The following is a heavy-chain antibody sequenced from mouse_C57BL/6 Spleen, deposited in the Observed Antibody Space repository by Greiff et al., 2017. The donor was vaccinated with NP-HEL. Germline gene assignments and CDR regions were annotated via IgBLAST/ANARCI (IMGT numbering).Heavy chain of an antibody. J-gene: IGHJ4*01. V-gene: IGHV3-6*01. D-gene: IGHD2-3*01. Sequence: EVHLVESGPGLVKPSQSLSLTCSVTGYSITSGYYWNWIRQFPGNKLEWMGYISYDGSNNYNPSLKNRISITRDTSKNQFFLKLNSVTTEDTATYYCARRGYSLGAMDYWGQGTSVTVSS. CDR3: ARRGYSLGAMDY. CDR2: ISYDGSN. CDR1: GYSITSGYY.